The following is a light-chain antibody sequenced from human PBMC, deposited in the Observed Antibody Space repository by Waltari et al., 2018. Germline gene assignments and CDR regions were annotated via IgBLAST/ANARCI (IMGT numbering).Light chain of an antibody. CDR1: SRDVGGYNY. CDR3: CSYAGSYTGV. CDR2: DVS. J-gene: IGLJ1*01. V-gene: IGLV2-11*01. Sequence: QSALTQPSSVSGSPGQSVTISCTGTSRDVGGYNYVSWYQQPPGKAPKLMIYDVSKRPSGVPYRFSGSKSGNTASLTISGLQAEDEADYYCCSYAGSYTGVFGTGTKVTVL.